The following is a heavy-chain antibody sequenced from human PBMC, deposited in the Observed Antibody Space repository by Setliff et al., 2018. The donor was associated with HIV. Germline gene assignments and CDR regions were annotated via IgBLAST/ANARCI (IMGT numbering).Heavy chain of an antibody. CDR1: GGSISSYDYN. D-gene: IGHD1-26*01. CDR2: IYYTGRT. V-gene: IGHV4-39*01. Sequence: SETLSLTCTVSGGSISSYDYNWGWIRQPPGKGLEWIAIIYYTGRTYYNPSLKSRVTISVDTSKNQFSLKVTSLTAADTAVYYCARYRRGAEWFDPWGQGTLVTVSS. J-gene: IGHJ5*02. CDR3: ARYRRGAEWFDP.